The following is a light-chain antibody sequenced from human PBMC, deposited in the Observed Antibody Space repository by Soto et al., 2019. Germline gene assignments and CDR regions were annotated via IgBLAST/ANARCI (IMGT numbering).Light chain of an antibody. J-gene: IGLJ2*01. Sequence: QSALTQPPSVSGAPGQRVTISCTGSSSNIGAGYDVHWYQQLPGTAPKLLIYGNNNRPSGVPDRFSGSKSGTSASLAITGLQAEDEADYYCQSYDSRLRGVVFGGGTKLTVL. CDR3: QSYDSRLRGVV. CDR2: GNN. V-gene: IGLV1-40*01. CDR1: SSNIGAGYD.